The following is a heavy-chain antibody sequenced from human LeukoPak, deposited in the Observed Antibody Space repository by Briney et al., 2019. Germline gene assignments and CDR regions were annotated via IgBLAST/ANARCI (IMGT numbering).Heavy chain of an antibody. V-gene: IGHV5-51*01. D-gene: IGHD5-12*01. CDR2: IYPGDSDT. J-gene: IGHJ4*02. Sequence: GESLKISCKGSGYSFTSYWIGWVRQMPGKGLEWMGIIYPGDSDTRYSPSFQGQVTISADKSISTAYLQRSSLKASDTAMYYCASRSNSGYEFFDYWGQGTLVTVSS. CDR3: ASRSNSGYEFFDY. CDR1: GYSFTSYW.